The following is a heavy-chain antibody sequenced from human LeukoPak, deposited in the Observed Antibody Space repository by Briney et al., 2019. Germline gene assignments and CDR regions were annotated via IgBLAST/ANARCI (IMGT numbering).Heavy chain of an antibody. D-gene: IGHD2-15*01. CDR1: GDSVSSSY. Sequence: SETLSLTCTVSGDSVSSSYWNWIRQPPGEGLEWIGYIYYSGSANYNPSLKSRVTISVDTSKNQFSLKLSSVTAADTAVYYCARGVKAETWGQGTLVTVSS. V-gene: IGHV4-59*02. J-gene: IGHJ5*02. CDR2: IYYSGSA. CDR3: ARGVKAET.